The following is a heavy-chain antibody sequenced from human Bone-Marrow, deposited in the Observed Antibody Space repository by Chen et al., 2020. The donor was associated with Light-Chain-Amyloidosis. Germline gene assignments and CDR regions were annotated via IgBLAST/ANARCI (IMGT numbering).Heavy chain of an antibody. CDR3: ARVGSDYYDNSGFYPLDY. CDR2: ISQSGST. J-gene: IGHJ4*02. D-gene: IGHD3-22*01. CDR1: GGSLRGYY. V-gene: IGHV4-34*01. Sequence: QVQLQQWGAGLLKPSETLSLTCGVNGGSLRGYYWSWIRQPPGKGLEWIGEISQSGSTYYNPTLRSRVTMSLDTSKNQFSLKLSSVTAADTAVYYCARVGSDYYDNSGFYPLDYWGQGTLVTVSS.